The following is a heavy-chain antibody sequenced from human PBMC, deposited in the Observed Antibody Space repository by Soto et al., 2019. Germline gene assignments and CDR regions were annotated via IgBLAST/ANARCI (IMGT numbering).Heavy chain of an antibody. Sequence: DVQLVESGGALVQPGRSLRLSCAASGFTFHNYAMHWVRQAPGKGLEWVAGISWNSGNIDFGDSVKSRFTISRDNAKNSLYLLMNILRPEDTAVYYCAKDPCDSLTGYNTWFDPWGQGTLVTVSS. CDR2: ISWNSGNI. J-gene: IGHJ5*02. D-gene: IGHD3-9*01. CDR1: GFTFHNYA. V-gene: IGHV3-9*01. CDR3: AKDPCDSLTGYNTWFDP.